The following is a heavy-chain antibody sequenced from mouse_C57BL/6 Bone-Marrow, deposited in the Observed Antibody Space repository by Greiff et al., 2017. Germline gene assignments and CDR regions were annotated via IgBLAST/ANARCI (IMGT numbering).Heavy chain of an antibody. J-gene: IGHJ4*01. V-gene: IGHV1-52*01. CDR2: IDPSDSET. Sequence: QVQLQQPGAELVRPGSSVKLSCKASGYTFTSYWMHWVKQRPIQGLEWIGNIDPSDSETHYNQKFKDKATLTVDKSSSTAYMQLSSLTSEDSAVYSCARSSYYSNPYAMDYWGQGTSVTVSS. CDR3: ARSSYYSNPYAMDY. D-gene: IGHD2-5*01. CDR1: GYTFTSYW.